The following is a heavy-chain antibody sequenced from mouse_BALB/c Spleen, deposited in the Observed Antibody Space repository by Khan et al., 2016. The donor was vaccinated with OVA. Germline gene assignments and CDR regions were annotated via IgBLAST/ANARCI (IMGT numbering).Heavy chain of an antibody. CDR1: GYTFSNYW. CDR3: AGRGAARATWDYFDY. V-gene: IGHV1-63*02. CDR2: IYPGGGYT. Sequence: QVQLQQSGTELARPGTSVKMSCKAAGYTFSNYWIGWVKQRPGHGLEWIGDIYPGGGYTNYNENFKGKATLTADKSYSTAYMQLSSLASEDSAIYYCAGRGAARATWDYFDYWGQGTTLTVSS. J-gene: IGHJ2*01. D-gene: IGHD3-1*01.